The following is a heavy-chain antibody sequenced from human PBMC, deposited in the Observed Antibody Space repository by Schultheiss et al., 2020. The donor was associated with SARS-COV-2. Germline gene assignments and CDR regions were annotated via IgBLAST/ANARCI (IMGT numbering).Heavy chain of an antibody. D-gene: IGHD5-24*01. Sequence: GESLKISCAASGFTFSSYSMNWVRQAPGKGLEWVSYISSSSSTIYYADSVKGRFTISRDNAKNSLYLQMNSLRAEDTAVYYCARDRLGRWLQLAWIDYWGQGTLVTVSS. CDR1: GFTFSSYS. CDR2: ISSSSSTI. CDR3: ARDRLGRWLQLAWIDY. J-gene: IGHJ4*02. V-gene: IGHV3-48*04.